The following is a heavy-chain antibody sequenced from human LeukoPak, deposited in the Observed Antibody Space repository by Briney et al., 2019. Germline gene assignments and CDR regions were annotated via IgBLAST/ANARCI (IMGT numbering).Heavy chain of an antibody. J-gene: IGHJ6*03. V-gene: IGHV1-2*02. D-gene: IGHD2-2*01. Sequence: ASVKVSRKASGYTFTGYYMHWVRQAPGQGLEWMGWINPNGGGTNYAQKFQGRVTMTRDTSISTAYMELSRLRSDDTAVYYCAREKVVPAAIQYYYYMDVWGKGTTVTVSS. CDR3: AREKVVPAAIQYYYYMDV. CDR1: GYTFTGYY. CDR2: INPNGGGT.